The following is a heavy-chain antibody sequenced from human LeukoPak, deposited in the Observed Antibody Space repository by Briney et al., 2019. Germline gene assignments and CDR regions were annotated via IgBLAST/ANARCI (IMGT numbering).Heavy chain of an antibody. J-gene: IGHJ6*03. V-gene: IGHV1-8*03. CDR3: ARAWYNWNNFSYYDYYMDV. CDR1: GYTFPSYD. Sequence: GASVKLSCKASGYTFPSYDINWVRQAPGQGLEWMGWMNPNSGNTGYAQTFQGRLTFTRNTAISTAYMELSSLRSEDTAVYYYARAWYNWNNFSYYDYYMDVWGKGTTVTVSS. CDR2: MNPNSGNT. D-gene: IGHD1/OR15-1a*01.